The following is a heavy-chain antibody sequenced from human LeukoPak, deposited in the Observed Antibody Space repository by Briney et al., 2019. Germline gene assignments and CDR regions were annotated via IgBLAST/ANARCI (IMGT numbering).Heavy chain of an antibody. Sequence: PGGSLRLSCAASGFTFSRYWMSWVRQAPGKGLERVANIKEDGSAKYYVDSVKGRFTISRDNAKNSLYLQMNSLRVEDTAVYYCARAEDYWGQGTLVTVSS. CDR1: GFTFSRYW. J-gene: IGHJ4*02. CDR2: IKEDGSAK. V-gene: IGHV3-7*05. CDR3: ARAEDY.